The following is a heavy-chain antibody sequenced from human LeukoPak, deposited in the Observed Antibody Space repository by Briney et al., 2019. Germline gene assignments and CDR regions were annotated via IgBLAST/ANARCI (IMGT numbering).Heavy chain of an antibody. Sequence: GGSLRLSCAASGFTFSGSAMHWVRQASGKGLEWVGRIRSKANNYATTYAASVKGRFTISRVDSKNTAYLQMNSLKAEDTAVYHCTSSSPTVTTLGDFDYWGQGTLVTVSS. V-gene: IGHV3-73*01. D-gene: IGHD4-17*01. CDR1: GFTFSGSA. CDR3: TSSSPTVTTLGDFDY. CDR2: IRSKANNYAT. J-gene: IGHJ4*02.